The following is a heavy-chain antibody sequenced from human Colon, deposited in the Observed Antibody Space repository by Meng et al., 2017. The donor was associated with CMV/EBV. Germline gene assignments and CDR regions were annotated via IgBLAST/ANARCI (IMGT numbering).Heavy chain of an antibody. J-gene: IGHJ3*02. CDR1: GGSFSGYY. D-gene: IGHD2-15*01. CDR3: ARVELPGDAFDI. CDR2: INHSEST. Sequence: SETLSLTCAVYGGSFSGYYWSWIRQPPGKGLEWIGEINHSESTNYNPSLKSRVTISVDTSKNQFSLKLSSVTAADTAVYYCARVELPGDAFDIWGQGTMVTVSS. V-gene: IGHV4-34*01.